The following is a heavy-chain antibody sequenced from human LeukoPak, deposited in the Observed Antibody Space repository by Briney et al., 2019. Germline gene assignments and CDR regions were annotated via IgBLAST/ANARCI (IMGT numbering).Heavy chain of an antibody. J-gene: IGHJ4*02. CDR1: GFTFSSYA. Sequence: GGSLRLSCAASGFTFSSYAMHWVRQAPGKGLEWVAVISYDGSNKYYADSVKGRFTISRDNSKNTLYLQMNSLRAEDTAVYYCARDRGNIVVVVAAKYTPPDYWGQGTLVTVSS. V-gene: IGHV3-30-3*01. CDR2: ISYDGSNK. D-gene: IGHD2-15*01. CDR3: ARDRGNIVVVVAAKYTPPDY.